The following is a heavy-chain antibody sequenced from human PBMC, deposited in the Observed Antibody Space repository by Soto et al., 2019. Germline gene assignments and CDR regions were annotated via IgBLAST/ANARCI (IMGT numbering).Heavy chain of an antibody. D-gene: IGHD2-2*01. CDR1: GGTFSSYA. CDR3: ARDPRGDIVVVPAAIPYYGMDV. J-gene: IGHJ6*02. Sequence: QVQLVQSGAEVKKPGSSVKVSCKASGGTFSSYAISWVRQAPGQGLGWMGGIIPIFGTANYAQKFQGRVTITADKSTSTAYMELSSLRSEDTAVYYCARDPRGDIVVVPAAIPYYGMDVWGQGTTVTVSS. CDR2: IIPIFGTA. V-gene: IGHV1-69*06.